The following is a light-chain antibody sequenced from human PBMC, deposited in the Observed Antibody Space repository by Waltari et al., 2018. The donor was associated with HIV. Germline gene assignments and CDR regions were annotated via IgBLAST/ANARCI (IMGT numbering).Light chain of an antibody. CDR3: GAWDDSLKGFM. J-gene: IGLJ3*02. CDR1: RSNIGSNP. V-gene: IGLV1-44*01. Sequence: QSVLTQPPSASGAPGQRVTISCSGSRSNIGSNPVSWYQQLPGTAPKLLISSNSHRPSGVPDRFSGSKSGSSASLAISGLQSEDESQYFCGAWDDSLKGFMFGGGTQLTVL. CDR2: SNS.